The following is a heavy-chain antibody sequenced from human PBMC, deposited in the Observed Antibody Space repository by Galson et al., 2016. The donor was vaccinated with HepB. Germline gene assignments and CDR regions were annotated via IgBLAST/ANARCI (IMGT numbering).Heavy chain of an antibody. Sequence: SLRLACAASGFTVSSFGMHWVRQAPGKGLEWVADISSDGNNKYFADSVKGRFTISRDNSENTLYLQMNSLRAEDTAVYYCATPLGYCSGGTCYGGYFYGMDVWGQGTTVIDSS. CDR2: ISSDGNNK. J-gene: IGHJ6*02. D-gene: IGHD2-15*01. V-gene: IGHV3-30*03. CDR1: GFTVSSFG. CDR3: ATPLGYCSGGTCYGGYFYGMDV.